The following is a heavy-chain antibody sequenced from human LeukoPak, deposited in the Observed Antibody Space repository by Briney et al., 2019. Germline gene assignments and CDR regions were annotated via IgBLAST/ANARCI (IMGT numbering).Heavy chain of an antibody. CDR3: ARRRDGYNHPYDY. J-gene: IGHJ4*02. V-gene: IGHV3-66*04. CDR1: GGSISSSSYY. D-gene: IGHD5-24*01. Sequence: ETLSLTCTVSGGSISSSSYYWGWVRQAPGKGLEWVSAISGSGGSTYYADSVKGRFTISRDNSKNTLYLQMNSLRAEDTAVYYCARRRDGYNHPYDYWGQGTLVTVSS. CDR2: ISGSGGST.